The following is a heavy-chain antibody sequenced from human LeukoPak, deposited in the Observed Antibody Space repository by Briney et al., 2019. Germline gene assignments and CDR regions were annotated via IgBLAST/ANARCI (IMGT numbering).Heavy chain of an antibody. CDR1: GFTFSSYA. Sequence: KPGGSLRLSCSAYGFTFSSYAMHWIRQPPGKGLEWIGYIFYSGSTNYNPSLKSRVTISVDTSKNQFSLKLSSVTAADTAVYYCARGEWDLLFDYWGQGTLVTVSS. D-gene: IGHD1-26*01. J-gene: IGHJ4*02. CDR3: ARGEWDLLFDY. CDR2: IFYSGST. V-gene: IGHV4-59*01.